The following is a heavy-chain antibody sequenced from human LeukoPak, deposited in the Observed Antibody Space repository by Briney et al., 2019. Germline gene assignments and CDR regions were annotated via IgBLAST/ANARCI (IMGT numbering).Heavy chain of an antibody. V-gene: IGHV1-3*03. CDR3: ARGPVDSAVPGDY. J-gene: IGHJ4*02. D-gene: IGHD4-23*01. CDR1: GYTFTSYA. CDR2: INAGNGNT. Sequence: ASVKVSCKASGYTFTSYAMHWVRQAPGQRLEWMGWINAGNGNTKYSQEFQGRVTITRDTSASTAYMELSSLRSEDMAVYYCARGPVDSAVPGDYWGRGTLVTVSS.